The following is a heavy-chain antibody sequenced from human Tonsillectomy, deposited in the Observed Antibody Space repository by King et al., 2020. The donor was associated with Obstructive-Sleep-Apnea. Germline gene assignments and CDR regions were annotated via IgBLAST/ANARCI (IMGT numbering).Heavy chain of an antibody. D-gene: IGHD3-3*01. J-gene: IGHJ3*02. CDR2: IYLDYYK. Sequence: TLKESGPTLVKPTQTLTLTCTFSGFSLSASGVGVGWIRQPPGKALEWLARIYLDYYKRYSPSLKSRLTITKDTSKNQVVLTMTNMDPVDTATYYCALTIFDAFDIWGQGTMVTVSS. V-gene: IGHV2-5*02. CDR3: ALTIFDAFDI. CDR1: GFSLSASGVG.